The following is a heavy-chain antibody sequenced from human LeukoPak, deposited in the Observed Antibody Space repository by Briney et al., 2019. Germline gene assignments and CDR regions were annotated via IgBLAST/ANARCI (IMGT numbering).Heavy chain of an antibody. CDR1: GFTFSSYS. D-gene: IGHD3-10*01. J-gene: IGHJ4*02. V-gene: IGHV3-48*04. CDR2: ISSSSSTI. CDR3: AKDPYGSGSYYSDY. Sequence: PGGSLRLSCAASGFTFSSYSMNWVRQAPGKGLEWVSYISSSSSTIYYADSVKGRFTISRDNAKNSLYLQMNSLRAEDTALYYCAKDPYGSGSYYSDYWGQGTLVTVSS.